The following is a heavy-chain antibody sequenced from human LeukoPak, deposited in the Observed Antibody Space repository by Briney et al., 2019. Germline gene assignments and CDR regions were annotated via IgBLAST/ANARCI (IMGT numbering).Heavy chain of an antibody. CDR1: GGSFSGYY. Sequence: SETLSLTCAVYGGSFSGYYWSWIRQPPGKGLEWIGYIYYSGSTNYNPSLKSRVTISVDTSKNQFSLKLSSVTAADMAVYYCARLTYYYDSSGYFEYYFDYWGQGTLVTVSS. CDR3: ARLTYYYDSSGYFEYYFDY. J-gene: IGHJ4*02. CDR2: IYYSGST. V-gene: IGHV4-59*08. D-gene: IGHD3-22*01.